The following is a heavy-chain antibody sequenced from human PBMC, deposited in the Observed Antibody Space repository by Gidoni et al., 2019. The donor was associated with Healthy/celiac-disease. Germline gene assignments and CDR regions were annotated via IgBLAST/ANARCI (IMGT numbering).Heavy chain of an antibody. J-gene: IGHJ4*02. V-gene: IGHV3-33*01. CDR3: ARDRYYYDSSGYYSV. Sequence: QVQLVESGGGVVQPGRSLRLSCAASGFTFSRYGMHWVRQAPGKGLEWVAVIWYDGSNKYYADSVKGRFTISRDNSKNTLYLQMNSLRAEDTAVYYCARDRYYYDSSGYYSVWGQGTLVTVSS. D-gene: IGHD3-22*01. CDR1: GFTFSRYG. CDR2: IWYDGSNK.